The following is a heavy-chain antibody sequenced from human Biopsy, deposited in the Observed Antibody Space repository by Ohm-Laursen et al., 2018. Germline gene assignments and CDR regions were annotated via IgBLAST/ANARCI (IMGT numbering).Heavy chain of an antibody. Sequence: TQTLTLTCTFSGFSLDTYGVHVGWIHQPPGKALEWLALIYWDDDKRFSPSLETRLTITKDTSKNQVVLTLTNMDPGDTATYFCAHRHRRGYTAWGQGTLVTVSS. CDR1: GFSLDTYGVH. J-gene: IGHJ4*02. CDR2: IYWDDDK. V-gene: IGHV2-5*02. CDR3: AHRHRRGYTA. D-gene: IGHD5-18*01.